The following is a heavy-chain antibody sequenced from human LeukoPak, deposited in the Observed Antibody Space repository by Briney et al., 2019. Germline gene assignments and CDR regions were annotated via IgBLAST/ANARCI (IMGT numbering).Heavy chain of an antibody. Sequence: GGSLRLSCAASGFTFSSYAMSWVRQAPGKGLEWVSTISGTGGSTYYADSVKGRFTISRDNSKNTLYLQMNSLRAEDTTVYYCAKDRWTSGGSGGGDYWGQGTLVTVSS. V-gene: IGHV3-23*01. CDR3: AKDRWTSGGSGGGDY. CDR1: GFTFSSYA. D-gene: IGHD2-15*01. J-gene: IGHJ4*02. CDR2: ISGTGGST.